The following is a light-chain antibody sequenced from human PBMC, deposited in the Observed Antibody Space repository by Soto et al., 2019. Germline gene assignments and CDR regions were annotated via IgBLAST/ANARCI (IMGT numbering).Light chain of an antibody. Sequence: ESVLTQSPGTLSMSPGERATLSCRASQSVSSSYSAWYQQKPGQAPRLRIYGAPSRATGIPDRFSGSGSGTDFTLNISRLEPEDFAVYYCQQYGSSPFTFGPGTKVDIK. J-gene: IGKJ3*01. CDR2: GAP. CDR3: QQYGSSPFT. V-gene: IGKV3-20*01. CDR1: QSVSSSY.